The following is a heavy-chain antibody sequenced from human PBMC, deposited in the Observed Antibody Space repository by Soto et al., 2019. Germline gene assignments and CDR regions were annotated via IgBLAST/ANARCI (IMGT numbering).Heavy chain of an antibody. D-gene: IGHD3-22*01. CDR2: IGGSGGST. Sequence: GGSLRLCCAASGFTFSNDAMSWLRQAPGKGLEWVSAIGGSGGSTYYADSVKGRFAISRDNSENTLYLQMNSLRAEDTAVYYCAKGVVVTTAAFDYWGQGTLVTVSS. V-gene: IGHV3-23*01. CDR3: AKGVVVTTAAFDY. J-gene: IGHJ4*02. CDR1: GFTFSNDA.